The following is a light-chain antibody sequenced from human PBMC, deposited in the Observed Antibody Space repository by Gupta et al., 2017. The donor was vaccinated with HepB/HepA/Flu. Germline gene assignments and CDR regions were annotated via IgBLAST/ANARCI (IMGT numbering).Light chain of an antibody. CDR1: QNVRTY. CDR2: DAS. CDR3: QQRSNWVT. J-gene: IGKJ4*01. V-gene: IGKV3-11*01. Sequence: EIVLTQSPATLSLSPGERATLSCRASQNVRTYLAWYQQKPGQAPRLLIYDASTRATDIPARFSGSGSGTDFTLTISSLEPEEFAVYYCQQRSNWVTFGGGTKVKIK.